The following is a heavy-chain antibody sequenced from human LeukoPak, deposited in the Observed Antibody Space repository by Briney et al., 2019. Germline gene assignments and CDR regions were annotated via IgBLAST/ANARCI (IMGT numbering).Heavy chain of an antibody. Sequence: GGSLRLSCAASGFTFTNYDMHWVRQATGKGLEWVSAIKTAGDTYYLGSVKGRFTVSRENAKNSLYLQMHSLRAGDTAIYYCVRAFRVDYDRSGAFDIWGQGTMVTVSS. D-gene: IGHD3-22*01. J-gene: IGHJ3*02. CDR1: GFTFTNYD. CDR3: VRAFRVDYDRSGAFDI. CDR2: IKTAGDT. V-gene: IGHV3-13*01.